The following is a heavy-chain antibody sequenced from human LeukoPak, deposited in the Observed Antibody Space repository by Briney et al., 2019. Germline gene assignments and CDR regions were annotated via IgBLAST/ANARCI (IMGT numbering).Heavy chain of an antibody. J-gene: IGHJ4*02. CDR3: ARGLYGDYGDY. CDR1: GGSISSGSYY. CDR2: IYTSGST. Sequence: SETLSLTCTVSGGSISSGSYYWSWIRQPAGKGLEWIGRIYTSGSTNYNPSLKSRVTISVATSKNQFSLKLSSVTAADTAVYYCARGLYGDYGDYWGQGTLVTVSS. D-gene: IGHD4-17*01. V-gene: IGHV4-61*02.